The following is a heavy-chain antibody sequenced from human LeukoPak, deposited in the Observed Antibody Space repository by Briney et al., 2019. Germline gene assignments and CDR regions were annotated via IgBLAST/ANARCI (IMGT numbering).Heavy chain of an antibody. CDR1: GYSFNTFG. V-gene: IGHV1-18*01. CDR2: ISPYNGKT. J-gene: IGHJ4*02. Sequence: GASVKVSCTTSGYSFNTFGLTWVRQAPGQGLEWLGWISPYNGKTNYAPKVQDRVTLTTDTSARTAYMELRSLRSDDTAVYYCARDVGVSGLLLDFDYWGQGTLVTVSS. D-gene: IGHD2-21*01. CDR3: ARDVGVSGLLLDFDY.